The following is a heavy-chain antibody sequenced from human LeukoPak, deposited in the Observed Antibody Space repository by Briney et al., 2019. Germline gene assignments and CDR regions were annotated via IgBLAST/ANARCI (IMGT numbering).Heavy chain of an antibody. CDR2: ISAYNGNT. V-gene: IGHV1-18*01. CDR3: ARGTEGGSGWDLTY. D-gene: IGHD6-19*01. J-gene: IGHJ4*02. Sequence: ASVKVSCKASGYTFSKYGISWVRQAPGQGLEWMGWISAYNGNTNYAQKLQGRLTMTTDTFTSTAYMEVRSLRSDDTAVYYCARGTEGGSGWDLTYWGQGTLVTVSS. CDR1: GYTFSKYG.